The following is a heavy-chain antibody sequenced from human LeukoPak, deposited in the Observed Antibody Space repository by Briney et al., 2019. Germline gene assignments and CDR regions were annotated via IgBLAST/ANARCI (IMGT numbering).Heavy chain of an antibody. CDR2: THRSGDT. Sequence: SETLSLTCAVYGVSISSGNWWTWVRQPPGKGLEWIGETHRSGDTKYNPSLNGRVTISMDNSKNQLSLNLISVTAADTAIYFCATRHHSRTYMVPLDSWGQGTLVTVSS. V-gene: IGHV4/OR15-8*02. D-gene: IGHD3-10*01. J-gene: IGHJ4*02. CDR3: ATRHHSRTYMVPLDS. CDR1: GVSISSGNW.